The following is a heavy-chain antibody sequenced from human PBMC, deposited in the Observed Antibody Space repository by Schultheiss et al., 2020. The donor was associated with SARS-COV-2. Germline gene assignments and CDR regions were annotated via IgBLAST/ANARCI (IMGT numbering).Heavy chain of an antibody. V-gene: IGHV3-21*01. J-gene: IGHJ3*02. CDR1: GFTFSSYS. CDR3: ARDALGTQRPSDAFDI. CDR2: ISSSSSYI. Sequence: ESLKISCAASGFTFSSYSMNWVRQAPGKGLEWVSSISSSSSYIYYADSVKGRFTISRDNSKNTLYLQMNSLRAEDTAVYYCARDALGTQRPSDAFDIWGQGTMVTVSS.